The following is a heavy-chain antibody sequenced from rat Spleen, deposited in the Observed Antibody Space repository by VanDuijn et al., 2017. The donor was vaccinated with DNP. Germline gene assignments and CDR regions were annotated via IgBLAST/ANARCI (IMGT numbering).Heavy chain of an antibody. Sequence: EVQLVESGGDLVQPGGSLKLSCIASGFTFNNYYMTWIRQVPGTGLEWVASISHGGGSTYYPDSVKGRFTISRDNAENTVYLQMNSLRSEDTATYYCAKDVLGYYGYNPSAFDYWGQGVMVTVSS. V-gene: IGHV5-58*01. CDR3: AKDVLGYYGYNPSAFDY. J-gene: IGHJ2*01. CDR1: GFTFNNYY. D-gene: IGHD1-9*01. CDR2: ISHGGGST.